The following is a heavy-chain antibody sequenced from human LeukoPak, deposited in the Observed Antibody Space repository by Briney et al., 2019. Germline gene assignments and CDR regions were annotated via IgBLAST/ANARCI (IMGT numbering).Heavy chain of an antibody. D-gene: IGHD5-18*01. Sequence: SETLSLACTVSGGSISSGSYYWSWIRQPAGKGLEWIGRIYTSGSTNYNPSLKSRVTISVDTSKNQFSLKLSSVTAADTAVYYCARVAGDTAMVMGSYYYYMDVWGKGTTVTVSS. J-gene: IGHJ6*03. CDR1: GGSISSGSYY. CDR2: IYTSGST. CDR3: ARVAGDTAMVMGSYYYYMDV. V-gene: IGHV4-61*02.